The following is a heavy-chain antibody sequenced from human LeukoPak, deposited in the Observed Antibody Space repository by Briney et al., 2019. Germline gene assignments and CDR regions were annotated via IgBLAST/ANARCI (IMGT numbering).Heavy chain of an antibody. CDR1: GDSISSSSSY. CDR3: ASIGIWGSYVF. V-gene: IGHV4-39*01. D-gene: IGHD3-16*01. J-gene: IGHJ4*02. CDR2: IYYSGST. Sequence: SETLSLTCTVSGDSISSSSSYWGWIRQPPGKGLEWIGSIYYSGSTYYNPSLKSRVTISVDTSKNQFSLKLSSVTAADTAVYYCASIGIWGSYVFWGQGTLVTVSS.